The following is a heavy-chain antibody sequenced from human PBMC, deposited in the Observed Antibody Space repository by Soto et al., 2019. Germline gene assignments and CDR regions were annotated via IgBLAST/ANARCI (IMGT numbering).Heavy chain of an antibody. V-gene: IGHV3-30*18. CDR1: GFTFSSYG. D-gene: IGHD3-16*01. CDR2: ISYDGSNK. J-gene: IGHJ4*02. CDR3: AKDHGKDGGGFDY. Sequence: QVQLVESGGGVVQPGRSLRLSCAASGFTFSSYGMHWVRQAPGKGLEWVAVISYDGSNKYYADSAKGRFTISRDNSKNTLYLQMNSLRAEDTAVYYCAKDHGKDGGGFDYWGQGTLVTVSS.